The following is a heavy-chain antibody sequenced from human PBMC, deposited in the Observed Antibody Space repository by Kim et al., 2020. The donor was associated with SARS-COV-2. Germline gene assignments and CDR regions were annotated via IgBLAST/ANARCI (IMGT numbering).Heavy chain of an antibody. Sequence: SETLSLTCTVSGGSISSSSYYWGWIRQPPGKGLEWIGSIYYSGSTYYNPSLKSRVTISVDTSKNQFSLKLSSVTAADTAVYYCATAQDIVATIWNYWGQGTLVTVSS. CDR3: ATAQDIVATIWNY. CDR2: IYYSGST. CDR1: GGSISSSSYY. V-gene: IGHV4-39*01. D-gene: IGHD5-12*01. J-gene: IGHJ4*02.